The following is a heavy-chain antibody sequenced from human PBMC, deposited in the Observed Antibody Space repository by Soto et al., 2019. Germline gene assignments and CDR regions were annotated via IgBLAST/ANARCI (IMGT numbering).Heavy chain of an antibody. Sequence: GASVKVSCKACVYIFTMNKMLWVRQAPGQGLEWMGMINTSGGSTSYAQKFQGRVTMTRDTSTSTVYMELSSLRSEDTAVYYCARNDNSGLDYWGQGPLVTVSS. CDR2: INTSGGST. J-gene: IGHJ4*02. CDR3: ARNDNSGLDY. D-gene: IGHD3-22*01. V-gene: IGHV1-46*01. CDR1: VYIFTMNK.